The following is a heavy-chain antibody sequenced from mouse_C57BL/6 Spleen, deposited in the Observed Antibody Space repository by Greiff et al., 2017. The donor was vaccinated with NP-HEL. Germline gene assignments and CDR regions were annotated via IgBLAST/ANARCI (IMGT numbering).Heavy chain of an antibody. D-gene: IGHD2-3*01. Sequence: QVHVKQPGAELVKPGASVKLSCKASGYTFTSYWMHWVKQRPGQGLEWIGMIHPNSGSTNYNEKFKSKATLTVDKSSSTAYMQLSSLTSEDSAVYYCAKIYDGYYVDYWGQGTTLTVSS. CDR1: GYTFTSYW. J-gene: IGHJ2*01. CDR2: IHPNSGST. CDR3: AKIYDGYYVDY. V-gene: IGHV1-64*01.